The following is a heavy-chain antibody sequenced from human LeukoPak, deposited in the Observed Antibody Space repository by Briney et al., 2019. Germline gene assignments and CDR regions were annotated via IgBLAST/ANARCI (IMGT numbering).Heavy chain of an antibody. J-gene: IGHJ4*02. CDR2: IYYSGST. Sequence: PSETLSLTCTISGGSSIDSHYWSWIRQPPGKGLEWIGYIYYSGSTNYKPSLKSRVTISIDTSKNQLSLKMRSVTAADTAVYYCARGGVLLGIDYWGQGTLVTVSS. D-gene: IGHD2-8*02. CDR3: ARGGVLLGIDY. V-gene: IGHV4-59*11. CDR1: GGSSIDSHY.